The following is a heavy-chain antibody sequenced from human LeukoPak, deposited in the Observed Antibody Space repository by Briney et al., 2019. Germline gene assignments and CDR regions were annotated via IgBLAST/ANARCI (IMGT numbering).Heavy chain of an antibody. D-gene: IGHD5-24*01. V-gene: IGHV3-30*18. CDR3: AKGVRRRWLQSGTRGFDY. CDR2: ISYDGSNK. Sequence: PGRSLRLSCAASGFTFSSYGMHWVRQAPGKGLEWVAVISYDGSNKYYADSVKGRFTMSRDNSKNTLYLQMNSLRAEDTAVYYCAKGVRRRWLQSGTRGFDYWGQGTLVTVSS. J-gene: IGHJ4*02. CDR1: GFTFSSYG.